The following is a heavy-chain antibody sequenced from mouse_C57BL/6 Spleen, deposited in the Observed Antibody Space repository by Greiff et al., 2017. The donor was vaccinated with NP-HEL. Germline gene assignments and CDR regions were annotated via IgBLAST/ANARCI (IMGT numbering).Heavy chain of an antibody. CDR3: ARRGFEYYGSSYRWYFDV. CDR2: IYPRDGST. D-gene: IGHD1-1*01. V-gene: IGHV1-78*01. Sequence: QVQLQQSDAELVKPGASVKISCEVSGYTFTDHTIHWMKQRPEQGLEWIGYIYPRDGSTKYNEKFKGKATLTADKSSSTAYMQLNSLTSEDSAVYFCARRGFEYYGSSYRWYFDVWGTGTTVTVSS. J-gene: IGHJ1*03. CDR1: GYTFTDHT.